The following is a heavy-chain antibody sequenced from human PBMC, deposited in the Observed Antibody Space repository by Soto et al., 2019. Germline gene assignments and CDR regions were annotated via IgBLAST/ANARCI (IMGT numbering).Heavy chain of an antibody. CDR1: GYTFTSYG. D-gene: IGHD3-9*01. Sequence: QVQLVQSGAEVKKPGASVKVSCKASGYTFTSYGFSWVRQAPGQGLEWMGGIIPMFGTANYGQIFQGRLTITADESTSTAYMELSSLKSEDTAVYYCAGEVGGTGLHFWGQGTLVIVSS. CDR3: AGEVGGTGLHF. V-gene: IGHV1-69*13. CDR2: IIPMFGTA. J-gene: IGHJ4*02.